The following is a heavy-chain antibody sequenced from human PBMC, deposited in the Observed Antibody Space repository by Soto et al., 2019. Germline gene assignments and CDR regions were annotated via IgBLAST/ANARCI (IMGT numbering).Heavy chain of an antibody. V-gene: IGHV1-18*01. D-gene: IGHD6-13*01. CDR3: ARDPGVVVAAAGNDY. J-gene: IGHJ4*02. CDR1: GYTFTSYG. CDR2: ISAYNGNT. Sequence: GASVKVSCKASGYTFTSYGISWVRQAPGQGLEWMGWISAYNGNTNYAQKLQGRVTMTTDTSTSTAYMELRSLRSDDTAVYYCARDPGVVVAAAGNDYWGQGTLVTVSS.